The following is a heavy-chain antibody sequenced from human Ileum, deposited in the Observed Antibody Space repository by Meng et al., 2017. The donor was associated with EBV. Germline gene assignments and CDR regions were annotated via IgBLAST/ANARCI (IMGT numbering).Heavy chain of an antibody. Sequence: QVRVSGAAPGLWKSSPTLSLSCFVVCCVISSGRYHGSWIRQAPGKGLERSGHRESTSYNPSLSRRVAISVDTSKTQFSLRLDSVTAADTAVYDCTTYAEGAGGRGYWGPGTLVTVSS. V-gene: IGHV4-30-4*01. J-gene: IGHJ4*02. CDR1: CCVISSGRYH. CDR2: REST. CDR3: TTYAEGAGGRGY. D-gene: IGHD2-15*01.